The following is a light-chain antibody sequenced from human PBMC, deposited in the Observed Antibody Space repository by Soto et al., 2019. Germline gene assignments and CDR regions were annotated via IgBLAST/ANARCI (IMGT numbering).Light chain of an antibody. Sequence: EIVLTQSPATLSLSPGERATLSCRASQSVSSYLAWYQQKPGQAPRLLIYDASNRATGIPARFSGSGSGTDFTLTISSLEPEDFAVYYCQQRSKEELTFGGGTKVEIK. J-gene: IGKJ4*01. CDR1: QSVSSY. CDR3: QQRSKEELT. CDR2: DAS. V-gene: IGKV3-11*01.